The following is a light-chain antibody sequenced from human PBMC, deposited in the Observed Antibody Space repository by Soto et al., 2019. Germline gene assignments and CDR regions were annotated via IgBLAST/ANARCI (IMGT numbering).Light chain of an antibody. CDR3: QQYDTSPVT. Sequence: IVLTQSPGTLSLSPGERATLSCRASQSVSSNYLAWYQQKPGQAPRLLIYGASTRATGIPDRFSGSGSGTDFTLAISRLEPEDFAVYYCQQYDTSPVTFGGGTKVEI. J-gene: IGKJ4*01. CDR1: QSVSSNY. V-gene: IGKV3-20*01. CDR2: GAS.